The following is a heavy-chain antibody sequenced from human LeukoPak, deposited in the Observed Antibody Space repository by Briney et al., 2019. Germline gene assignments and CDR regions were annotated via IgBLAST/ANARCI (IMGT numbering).Heavy chain of an antibody. Sequence: GGSLRLSCAASGFTFSNSAIHWVRQAPGKGLEWVSFISSEGKDRNYVESVKGRFIISRDNSKNTMDLKMNSLRPEDTAVYYCARQASALQYYYNYMDVWGKGTTVIVSS. V-gene: IGHV3-30*01. CDR3: ARQASALQYYYNYMDV. CDR1: GFTFSNSA. J-gene: IGHJ6*03. D-gene: IGHD6-19*01. CDR2: ISSEGKDR.